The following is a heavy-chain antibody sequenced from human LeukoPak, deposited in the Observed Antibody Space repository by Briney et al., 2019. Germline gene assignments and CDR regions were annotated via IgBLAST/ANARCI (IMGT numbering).Heavy chain of an antibody. CDR3: ARMKYQLLYDY. CDR2: IKQDGSEK. V-gene: IGHV3-7*01. J-gene: IGHJ4*02. D-gene: IGHD2-2*02. CDR1: GFTFSSYW. Sequence: TGGSLGLSCAASGFTFSSYWMSWVRQAPGKGLEWVANIKQDGSEKYYVDSVKGRFTISRDNAKNSLYLQMNSLRAEDTAVYYCARMKYQLLYDYWGQGTLVTVSS.